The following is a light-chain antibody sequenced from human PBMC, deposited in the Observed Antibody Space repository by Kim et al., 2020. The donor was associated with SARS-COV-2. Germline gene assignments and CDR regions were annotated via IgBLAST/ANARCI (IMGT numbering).Light chain of an antibody. CDR1: RDVSYF. J-gene: IGKJ5*01. Sequence: EILMTQSPATLSVSPGERATLSCRASRDVSYFVAWYQHKPAQAPRLLIYDASTRATDTPNRFSGSGSGTEFTLTISSLQSEDFAVYYCQQYGNWPPITFGQGTRLEIK. CDR3: QQYGNWPPIT. CDR2: DAS. V-gene: IGKV3-15*01.